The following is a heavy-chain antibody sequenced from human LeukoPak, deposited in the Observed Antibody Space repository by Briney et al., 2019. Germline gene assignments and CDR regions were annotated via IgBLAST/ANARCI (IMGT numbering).Heavy chain of an antibody. D-gene: IGHD3-16*01. CDR2: ISWNGGSI. CDR1: GFTFSNYW. CDR3: AKVRYDQYYFDY. Sequence: GGSLRLSCTASGFTFSNYWMNWVRQAPGKGLEWVSGISWNGGSIGYADSVKGRFTISRDNAKNSLYLQMNSLRAEDTALYYCAKVRYDQYYFDYWGQGTLVTVSS. J-gene: IGHJ4*02. V-gene: IGHV3-9*01.